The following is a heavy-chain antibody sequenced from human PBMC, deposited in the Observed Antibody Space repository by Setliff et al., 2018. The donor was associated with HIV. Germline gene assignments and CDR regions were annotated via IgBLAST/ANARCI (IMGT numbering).Heavy chain of an antibody. Sequence: SETMSLTCSVSGGSIRSIDYFWGWIRQPPGKGLEWLGNIGNIYYGGTTYYNPSLKGRITMSVFTSSQQLSLTLTSVTPADTAVYYCARLRAAGTVHYFDPWGQGTQVTVSS. CDR3: ARLRAAGTVHYFDP. CDR1: GGSIRSIDYF. V-gene: IGHV4-39*01. CDR2: IYYGGTT. D-gene: IGHD6-13*01. J-gene: IGHJ5*02.